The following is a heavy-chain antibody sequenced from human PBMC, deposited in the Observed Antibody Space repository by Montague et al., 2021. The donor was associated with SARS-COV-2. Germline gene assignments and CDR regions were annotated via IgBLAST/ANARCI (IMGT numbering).Heavy chain of an antibody. CDR2: INHSGTT. D-gene: IGHD4-23*01. J-gene: IGHJ4*02. CDR3: ARWDPQTLTLIGLRGKSASDY. Sequence: SETLSLTCAVYGGSLSGYYWTWIRQSPRKGLEWIAEINHSGTTNYNFNPSLRSRVTISVDTSKSQFSLKLSSVTAADTGVYYCARWDPQTLTLIGLRGKSASDYWGQGTLVTVSS. V-gene: IGHV4-34*01. CDR1: GGSLSGYY.